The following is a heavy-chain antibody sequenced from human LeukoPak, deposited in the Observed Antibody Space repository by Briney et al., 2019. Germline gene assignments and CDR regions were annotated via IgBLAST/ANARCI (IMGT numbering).Heavy chain of an antibody. D-gene: IGHD3-9*01. Sequence: PGGSLRLSCTASGFTFGDYAMSWFRQAPEKGLEWVAVISYDGSNKFYADSVRGRFTISRDNSKNTLFLQMNSLRPEDTAVYYCARGPDYDILADYFDYWGQGTLVTVSS. V-gene: IGHV3-30*04. CDR3: ARGPDYDILADYFDY. J-gene: IGHJ4*02. CDR1: GFTFGDYA. CDR2: ISYDGSNK.